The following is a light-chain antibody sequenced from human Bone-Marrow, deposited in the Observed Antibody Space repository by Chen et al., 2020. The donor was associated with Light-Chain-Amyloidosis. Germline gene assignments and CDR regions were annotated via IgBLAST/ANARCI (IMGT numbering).Light chain of an antibody. CDR1: DLPTKY. V-gene: IGLV3-25*03. CDR2: RDT. Sequence: SYELTQPPSVSVSPGQTARITCSGDDLPTKYAYWYQQKPGQAPVLVIHRDTERPSGISERFSCCSSGTTATLTISRVQAEDEADYQCQSADSSGTYEVIFGGGTKLTVL. CDR3: QSADSSGTYEVI. J-gene: IGLJ2*01.